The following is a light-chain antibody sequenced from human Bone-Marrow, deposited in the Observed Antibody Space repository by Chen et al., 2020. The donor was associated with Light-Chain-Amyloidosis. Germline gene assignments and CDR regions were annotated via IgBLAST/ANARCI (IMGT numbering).Light chain of an antibody. CDR3: QVWDRSSDRPV. Sequence: SYVLTQPSSVSVAPGQTATIACGGNNIGSTSVHWYQQTPGQAPLLAVYDDSDRPSGIPERLSGSNAGNTATLTIGRVEAGDEADYYCQVWDRSSDRPVFGGGTKLTVL. V-gene: IGLV3-21*02. J-gene: IGLJ3*02. CDR1: NIGSTS. CDR2: DDS.